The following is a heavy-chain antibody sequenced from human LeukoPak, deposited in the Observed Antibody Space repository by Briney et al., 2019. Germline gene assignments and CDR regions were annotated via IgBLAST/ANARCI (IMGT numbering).Heavy chain of an antibody. J-gene: IGHJ3*02. CDR1: GGSISSDY. D-gene: IGHD3-22*01. V-gene: IGHV4-59*01. Sequence: SETLSLTCNVSGGSISSDYWTWIRQPPGKGLEWIGNIYYSGSTNYNPSLKSRVTISVDTSKNQFSLKLNSVTGADTAVYYCARRRDYYDSRGYYAFDIWGLGTMVTVSS. CDR2: IYYSGST. CDR3: ARRRDYYDSRGYYAFDI.